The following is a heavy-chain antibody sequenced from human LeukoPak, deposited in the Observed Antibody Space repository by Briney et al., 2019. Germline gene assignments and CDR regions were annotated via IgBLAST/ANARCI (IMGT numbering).Heavy chain of an antibody. CDR2: IYYSGST. D-gene: IGHD3-22*01. CDR1: GGSMKNFY. Sequence: SETLSLTCTVSGGSMKNFYWSWVRQAPGKGLEWIGYIYYSGSTKYNPSLASPLSMSVDTAKNQFSLKLASVTAADTAVYYCAREDYDSSGRQLPYWYFDLWGRGTLVTVSS. V-gene: IGHV4-59*12. CDR3: AREDYDSSGRQLPYWYFDL. J-gene: IGHJ2*01.